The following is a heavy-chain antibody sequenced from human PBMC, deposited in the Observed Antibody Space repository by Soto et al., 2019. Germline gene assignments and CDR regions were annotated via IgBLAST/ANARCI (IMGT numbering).Heavy chain of an antibody. J-gene: IGHJ4*02. D-gene: IGHD5-12*01. CDR2: ISYDGSNK. V-gene: IGHV3-30*18. CDR1: GFTFSSYG. Sequence: PGGSLRLSCAASGFTFSSYGMHWVRQAPGKGLEWVAVISYDGSNKYYADSVKGRFTISRDNSKNTLYLQMNSLRAEDTAVYYCAKDSRDGYNFYWGQGTLVTVS. CDR3: AKDSRDGYNFY.